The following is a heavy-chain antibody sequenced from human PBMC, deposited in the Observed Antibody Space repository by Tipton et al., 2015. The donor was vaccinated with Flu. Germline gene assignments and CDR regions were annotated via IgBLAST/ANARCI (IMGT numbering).Heavy chain of an antibody. V-gene: IGHV4-34*01. D-gene: IGHD1-26*01. CDR2: INHSGST. CDR1: GGSFSGYY. CDR3: ARTGVVGATNEGVGYFDY. J-gene: IGHJ4*02. Sequence: LRLSCAVYGGSFSGYYWSWIRQPPGKGLEWVGEINHSGSTNYNPSLKSRVTISVDTSKNQFSLKLSSVTAADTAVYYCARTGVVGATNEGVGYFDYWGQGTLVTVSS.